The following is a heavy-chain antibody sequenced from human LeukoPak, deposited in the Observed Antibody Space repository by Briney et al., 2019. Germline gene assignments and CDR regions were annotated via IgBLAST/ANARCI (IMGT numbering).Heavy chain of an antibody. CDR3: VSSGYSYGRIFDY. CDR1: GYTFTSYD. D-gene: IGHD5-18*01. CDR2: MNPNSGNT. Sequence: ASVKVSCKASGYTFTSYDINWVRQATGQGLEWMGWMNPNSGNTGYAQKFQGRVTMTRNTSISTAYMELSSLRSEDTAVYYCVSSGYSYGRIFDYWGQGTLVTVSS. J-gene: IGHJ4*02. V-gene: IGHV1-8*01.